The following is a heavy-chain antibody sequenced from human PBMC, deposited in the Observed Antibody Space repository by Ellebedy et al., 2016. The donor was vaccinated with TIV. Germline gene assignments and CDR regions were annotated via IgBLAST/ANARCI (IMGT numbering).Heavy chain of an antibody. CDR2: IGVSGAT. CDR1: GFTFSNYD. D-gene: IGHD1-26*01. J-gene: IGHJ4*02. V-gene: IGHV3-13*01. Sequence: PGGSLRLSCAASGFTFSNYDMHWVRQPTGKGLEWVSGIGVSGATYYPGSVKGRFTISRENAKNSLYLQMNSLRAEDKAVYYCARSGEHNNWGQGTLVTVSS. CDR3: ARSGEHNN.